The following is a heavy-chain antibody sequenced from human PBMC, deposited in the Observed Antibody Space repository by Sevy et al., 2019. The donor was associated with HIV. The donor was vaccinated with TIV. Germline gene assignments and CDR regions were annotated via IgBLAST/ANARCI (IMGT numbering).Heavy chain of an antibody. J-gene: IGHJ3*02. CDR2: ISSDGSNE. CDR3: AIYCLTSTCYSSYEI. D-gene: IGHD2-2*01. Sequence: GGSLRLSCAASGFTFRTYGMHWVRQAPGKGPEWVALISSDGSNEYYADSVRDRFTISRDNSKNTRFLQMNSLSPEDTAVYYCAIYCLTSTCYSSYEIWGQGTMVTVSS. V-gene: IGHV3-30*03. CDR1: GFTFRTYG.